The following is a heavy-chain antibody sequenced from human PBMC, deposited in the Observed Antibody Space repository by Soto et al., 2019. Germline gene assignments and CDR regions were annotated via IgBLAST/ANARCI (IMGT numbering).Heavy chain of an antibody. CDR2: ISAGGST. J-gene: IGHJ4*02. CDR1: EFTFSNYA. CDR3: AKDLAYSYGLTIDY. D-gene: IGHD5-18*01. V-gene: IGHV3-23*01. Sequence: EVQLLESGGGLVQPGGSLRLSCVASEFTFSNYAMSWVRQAPGKGLEWVSSISAGGSTYYADSVKGRFTVSRDNSKDTLYLQMNILRAEDTALYYCAKDLAYSYGLTIDYWGPGTLVTVSS.